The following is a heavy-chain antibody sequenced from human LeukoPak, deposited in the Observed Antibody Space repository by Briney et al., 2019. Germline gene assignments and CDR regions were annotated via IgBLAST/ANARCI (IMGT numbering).Heavy chain of an antibody. V-gene: IGHV3-48*04. D-gene: IGHD6-19*01. CDR2: ISASSGTI. CDR3: ARTGVVRSGWSNFDY. Sequence: GGSLRLSCAASGFTFSSYSMNWVRQAPGKGLEWVSSISASSGTIYHADSVKGRITISRDNAKNSLYLQMNNLRAEDTAVYYCARTGVVRSGWSNFDYWGQGTLVTVSS. CDR1: GFTFSSYS. J-gene: IGHJ4*02.